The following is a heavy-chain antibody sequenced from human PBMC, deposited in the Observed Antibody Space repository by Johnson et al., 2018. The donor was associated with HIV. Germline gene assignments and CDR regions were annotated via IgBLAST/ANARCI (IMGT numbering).Heavy chain of an antibody. J-gene: IGHJ3*02. Sequence: QVQLVESGGGVVQPGRSLRLSCAASGFTFSSYGMHWVRQAPGKGLEWVAVISYDGSNKYYADSVKGRFTISRDNSKNTLYLQMNSLRAEDTAVYYCAKDGGSGWFSGAFDIWGQGTMVTVSS. CDR2: ISYDGSNK. V-gene: IGHV3-30*18. D-gene: IGHD6-19*01. CDR1: GFTFSSYG. CDR3: AKDGGSGWFSGAFDI.